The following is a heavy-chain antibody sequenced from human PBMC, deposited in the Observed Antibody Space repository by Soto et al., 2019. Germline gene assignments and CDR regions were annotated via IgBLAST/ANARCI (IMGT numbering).Heavy chain of an antibody. D-gene: IGHD6-6*01. V-gene: IGHV1-18*01. CDR2: ISGYNGNT. CDR1: GYTFTSYG. Sequence: QVQLVQSGAEVKKPGASVKVSCKASGYTFTSYGINWVRQAPGQGLGWMGWISGYNGNTMYAQKVQGRVTMTTDTSTSTVYMELRSLRSDDTALYYCARDGIAARPTPDYWGQGTLVTVSS. CDR3: ARDGIAARPTPDY. J-gene: IGHJ4*02.